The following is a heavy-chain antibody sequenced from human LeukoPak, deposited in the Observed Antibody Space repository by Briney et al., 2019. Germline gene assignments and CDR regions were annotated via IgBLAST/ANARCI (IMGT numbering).Heavy chain of an antibody. CDR1: GGSISSYY. Sequence: PSETLSLTCTVSGGSISSYYWSWIRQPPGKGLEWIGYIYYSGSTNYNPSLKSRVTISVDTSKNQFSLKLSSVTAADTAVYYCARAVAGRPHFDYWGQGTLVTVSP. J-gene: IGHJ4*02. CDR2: IYYSGST. D-gene: IGHD6-19*01. V-gene: IGHV4-59*08. CDR3: ARAVAGRPHFDY.